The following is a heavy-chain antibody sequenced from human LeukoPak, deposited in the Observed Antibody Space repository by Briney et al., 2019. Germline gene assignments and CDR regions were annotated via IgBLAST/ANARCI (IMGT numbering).Heavy chain of an antibody. D-gene: IGHD1-26*01. Sequence: SETLSLTCTVSGGSISSSSYYWGWIRQPPGKGLEWIGSIYYSGSTYYNPSLKSRVTISVDTSKNQFSLKLSSVTAADTAVYYYARGVSGSYRYYFDYWGQGTLVTVSS. CDR1: GGSISSSSYY. CDR2: IYYSGST. J-gene: IGHJ4*02. CDR3: ARGVSGSYRYYFDY. V-gene: IGHV4-39*01.